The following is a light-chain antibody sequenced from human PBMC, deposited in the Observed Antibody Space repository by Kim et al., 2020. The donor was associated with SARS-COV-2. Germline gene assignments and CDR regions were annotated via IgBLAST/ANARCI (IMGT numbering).Light chain of an antibody. Sequence: QSALTQPASVSGSPGQSITISCTGTSSDVGGYNYVSWYQQHPGKAPKLMIYEVSNRPSGVSNRFSGSKTGNTASLTISGLQAEDEADYYCSSYRSSSVIFGGGTQLTVL. J-gene: IGLJ2*01. CDR1: SSDVGGYNY. CDR2: EVS. CDR3: SSYRSSSVI. V-gene: IGLV2-14*01.